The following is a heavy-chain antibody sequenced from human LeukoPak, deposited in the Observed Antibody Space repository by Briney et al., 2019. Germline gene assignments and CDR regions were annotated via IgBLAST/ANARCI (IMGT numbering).Heavy chain of an antibody. D-gene: IGHD6-19*01. CDR3: ARKRIAVAGTDY. V-gene: IGHV4-39*07. Sequence: SETLSLTCTDSGGSISSSSYYWGWIRQPPGKGLEWIGSIYHSGSTYYNPSLKSRVTISVDTSKNQFSLKLSSVTAADTAVYYCARKRIAVAGTDYWGQGTLVTVSS. CDR2: IYHSGST. J-gene: IGHJ4*02. CDR1: GGSISSSSYY.